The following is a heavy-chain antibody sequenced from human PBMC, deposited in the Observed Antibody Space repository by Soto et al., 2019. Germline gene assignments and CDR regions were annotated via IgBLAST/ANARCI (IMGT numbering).Heavy chain of an antibody. CDR2: IIPIFNTP. CDR3: ARDGGGVGYFGLEGPWYFDL. D-gene: IGHD2-8*02. Sequence: GASVKVSCKASGGTFSSYAISWVRQAPGQGFEWMGGIIPIFNTPHYAQKFQGSVTITADRSTSTAYMELNRLRSEDTAVYYCARDGGGVGYFGLEGPWYFDLWGRGTLVTVSS. J-gene: IGHJ2*01. CDR1: GGTFSSYA. V-gene: IGHV1-69*06.